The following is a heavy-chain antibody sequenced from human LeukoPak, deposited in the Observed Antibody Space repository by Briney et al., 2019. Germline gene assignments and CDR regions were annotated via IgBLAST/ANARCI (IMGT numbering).Heavy chain of an antibody. V-gene: IGHV3-30*04. CDR2: ISYDGSNK. J-gene: IGHJ4*02. CDR3: ARVSAGIFDY. D-gene: IGHD2/OR15-2a*01. CDR1: GFTFSSYA. Sequence: GGSLRLSCAASGFTFSSYAMHWVRQAPGKGLEWVAVISYDGSNKYYADSVKGRFTISRDNSKNTLYPQMNSLRAEDTAVYYCARVSAGIFDYWGQGTLVTVSS.